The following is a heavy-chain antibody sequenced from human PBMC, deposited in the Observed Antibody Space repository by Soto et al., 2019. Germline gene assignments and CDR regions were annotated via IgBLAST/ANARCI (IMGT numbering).Heavy chain of an antibody. D-gene: IGHD5-18*01. CDR1: GGSISSYY. V-gene: IGHV4-59*08. Sequence: SETLSLTCTVSGGSISSYYWSWIRQPPGKGLEWIGYIYYSGSTNYNPSLKSRVTISVDTSKNQFSLKLSSVTAADTAVYYCARGGYVLEEGTIYYYYYYMDVWGKGTTVTVSS. J-gene: IGHJ6*03. CDR2: IYYSGST. CDR3: ARGGYVLEEGTIYYYYYYMDV.